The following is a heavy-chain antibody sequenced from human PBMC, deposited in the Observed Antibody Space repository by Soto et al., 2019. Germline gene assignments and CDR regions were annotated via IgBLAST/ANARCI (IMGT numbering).Heavy chain of an antibody. CDR3: ARVGYSYDSAGYYS. CDR2: IKQDGSVK. V-gene: IGHV3-7*03. Sequence: GWSLRLSCTASGFTFSDYWMSWVRHAPGKGLEWVANIKQDGSVKEYVDSVKGRFTISRDNAKKSLYLQMSSLRAEDTAVYYCARVGYSYDSAGYYSWGQGIMVTVSS. J-gene: IGHJ3*01. CDR1: GFTFSDYW. D-gene: IGHD3-22*01.